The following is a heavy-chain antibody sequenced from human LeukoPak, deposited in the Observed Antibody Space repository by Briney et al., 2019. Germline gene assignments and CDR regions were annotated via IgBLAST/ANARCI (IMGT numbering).Heavy chain of an antibody. CDR2: IYYSGST. D-gene: IGHD4-17*01. CDR1: GGSISYYY. CDR3: ARSPGFYGDLHPDY. Sequence: SSETLSLTCTVSGGSISYYYWSWIRQPPGKGLELIGYIYYSGSTNYNPSLKSRVTISVDTSKNQFSLKLSSVTAADTAVYYCARSPGFYGDLHPDYWGQGTLVTVSS. V-gene: IGHV4-59*01. J-gene: IGHJ4*02.